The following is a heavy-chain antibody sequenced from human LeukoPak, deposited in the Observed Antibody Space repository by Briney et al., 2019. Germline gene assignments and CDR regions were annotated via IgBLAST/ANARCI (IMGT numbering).Heavy chain of an antibody. J-gene: IGHJ4*02. Sequence: GGSLRLSCAVSGFTFSNDWMHWVRQAPGKGLLWVSRISGEGTTTNYADSVKGRFTISRDNAKNMLYLQMDSLRAEDTAVYYCAGTWSFDYWGQGTLVTVSS. CDR1: GFTFSNDW. V-gene: IGHV3-74*01. CDR2: ISGEGTTT. D-gene: IGHD2-15*01. CDR3: AGTWSFDY.